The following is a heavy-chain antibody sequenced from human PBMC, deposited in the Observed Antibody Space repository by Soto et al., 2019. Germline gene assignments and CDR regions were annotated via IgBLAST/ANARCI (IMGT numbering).Heavy chain of an antibody. Sequence: QVQLQESGPGLVKPSGTLSLTCAVSGGSISGSNWWSWVRQPPGKGLEWIGEIYHSGSTNYNPSLKSRVTISVDKSKNQFSLKLSSVTAADTAVYYCAKRVVPAAIWYYGMDVWGQGTTVTVSS. CDR3: AKRVVPAAIWYYGMDV. D-gene: IGHD2-2*01. CDR1: GGSISGSNW. J-gene: IGHJ6*02. V-gene: IGHV4-4*02. CDR2: IYHSGST.